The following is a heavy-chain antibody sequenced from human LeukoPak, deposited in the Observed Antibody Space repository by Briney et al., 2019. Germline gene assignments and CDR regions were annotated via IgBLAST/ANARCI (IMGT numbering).Heavy chain of an antibody. CDR2: TFYNGSP. CDR3: ARRRGYSGSYYYFDY. V-gene: IGHV4-39*01. D-gene: IGHD6-13*01. J-gene: IGHJ4*02. Sequence: LETLSLTCTVSGGSISGNTYYWGWIRQPPGKGLEWIGSTFYNGSPYYNPSLKSRVTISVDTSNNQFSLRVSSVTAADTAVYYCARRRGYSGSYYYFDYWGQGTLVTVSS. CDR1: GGSISGNTYY.